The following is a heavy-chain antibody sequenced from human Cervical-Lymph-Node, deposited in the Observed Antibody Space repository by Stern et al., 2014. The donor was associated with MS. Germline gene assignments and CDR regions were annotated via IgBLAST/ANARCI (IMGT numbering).Heavy chain of an antibody. Sequence: QDQLVQSGADVKKPGASVKVSCKVSGSTLTELSIHWVRQAPGKGLEWMGGFDPDEGEIINAQKFQGRVTMTEDTSTDTAYMELSSLRSEDTAMYYCAAFSFEAYLDYWGQGTLISVSS. CDR2: FDPDEGEI. D-gene: IGHD2/OR15-2a*01. V-gene: IGHV1-24*01. CDR3: AAFSFEAYLDY. CDR1: GSTLTELS. J-gene: IGHJ4*01.